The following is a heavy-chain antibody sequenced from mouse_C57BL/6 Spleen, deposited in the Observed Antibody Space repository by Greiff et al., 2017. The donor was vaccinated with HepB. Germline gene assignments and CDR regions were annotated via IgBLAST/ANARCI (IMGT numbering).Heavy chain of an antibody. V-gene: IGHV1-18*01. D-gene: IGHD1-1*01. J-gene: IGHJ4*01. CDR2: INPNNGGT. Sequence: VQLQQSGPELVKPGASVKIPCKASGYTFTDYNMDWVKQSHGKSLEWIGDINPNNGGTIYNQKFKGKATLTVDKSSSTAYMELRSLTSEDTAVYYCARSRTCITTVVAEDYAMDYWGQGTSVTVSS. CDR1: GYTFTDYN. CDR3: ARSRTCITTVVAEDYAMDY.